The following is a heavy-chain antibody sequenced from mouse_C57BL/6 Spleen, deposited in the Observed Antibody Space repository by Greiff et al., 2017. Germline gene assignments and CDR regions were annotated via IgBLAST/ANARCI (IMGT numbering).Heavy chain of an antibody. V-gene: IGHV1-76*01. CDR1: GYTFTDYY. CDR3: ARDSPFYYFDY. CDR2: IYPGSGNT. J-gene: IGHJ2*01. Sequence: VQLQQSGAELVRPGASVKLSCKASGYTFTDYYINWVKQRPGQGLEWIARIYPGSGNTYYNEKFKGKATLTAEKSSSTAYMQLSSLTSEDSAVYFCARDSPFYYFDYWGQGTTLTVSS.